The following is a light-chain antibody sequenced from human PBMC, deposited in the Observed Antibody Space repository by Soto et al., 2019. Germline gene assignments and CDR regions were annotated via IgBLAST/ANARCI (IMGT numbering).Light chain of an antibody. J-gene: IGKJ2*01. CDR2: TAS. CDR1: QSISSY. V-gene: IGKV1-39*01. CDR3: QQSDSTPPT. Sequence: DIQMTQSPSSLSASVGDRVTITCRASQSISSYLNWYQQKPGKAPNPLIYTASSLRSGVPSRFSGSGPGADITHSISSLQPEDFPTYYFQQSDSTPPTFGQGTKLEIK.